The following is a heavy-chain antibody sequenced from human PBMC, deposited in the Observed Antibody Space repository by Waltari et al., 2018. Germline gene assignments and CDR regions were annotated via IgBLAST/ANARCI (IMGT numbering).Heavy chain of an antibody. CDR1: GFTFSNYW. CDR3: TRGEINYSRFDY. D-gene: IGHD4-4*01. V-gene: IGHV3-74*01. Sequence: EVQLVESGGDLVQPGGSLRLSCAASGFTFSNYWMHWVRQAPGKGLAWVSGINVDESSTVYANSVAGRFTISRDNAKNTVYLEMSGLRAEDTAVYYCTRGEINYSRFDYWGQGSLVTVSS. J-gene: IGHJ4*02. CDR2: INVDESST.